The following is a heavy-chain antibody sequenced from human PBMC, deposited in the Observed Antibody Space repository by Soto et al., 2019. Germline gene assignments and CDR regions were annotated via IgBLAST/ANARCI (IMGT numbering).Heavy chain of an antibody. CDR3: ARARGYSSSWTHFDY. CDR2: IYYSGST. D-gene: IGHD6-13*01. V-gene: IGHV4-59*01. J-gene: IGHJ4*02. Sequence: SETLFLTCTVSGGSTSSYYWSWIRQPPGKGLEWIGYIYYSGSTNYNPSLKSRVTISVDTSKNQFSLKLSSVTAADTAVYYCARARGYSSSWTHFDYWGQGTLVTVSS. CDR1: GGSTSSYY.